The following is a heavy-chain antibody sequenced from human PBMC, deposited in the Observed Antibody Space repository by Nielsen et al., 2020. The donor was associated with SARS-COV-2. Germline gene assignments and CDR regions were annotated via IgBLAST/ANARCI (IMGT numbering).Heavy chain of an antibody. CDR1: GFSFSTYS. CDR2: IDKNSEYI. D-gene: IGHD3-10*01. Sequence: GGSLRLSSAASGFSFSTYSMTWVRQAPGKGLEWVAAIDKNSEYIHYADALRGRLTISRDNARNSLYLQMDSLRAEDTAVYYCARRWFGSGSDREAFDIWGRGTLVTVSS. J-gene: IGHJ3*02. CDR3: ARRWFGSGSDREAFDI. V-gene: IGHV3-21*06.